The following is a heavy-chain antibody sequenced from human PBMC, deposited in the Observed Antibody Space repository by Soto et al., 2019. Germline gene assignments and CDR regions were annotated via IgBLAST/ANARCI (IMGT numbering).Heavy chain of an antibody. V-gene: IGHV4-34*01. Sequence: ASETLSLTCAVYGGSFSGYYWSWIRQPPGKGLEWIGEINHSGSTNYNPSLKSRVTISVDTSKNQFSLKLSSVTAADTAVYYCARYYDYVWGSYRYTSPFDYWGQGTLVTVSS. CDR2: INHSGST. D-gene: IGHD3-16*02. CDR3: ARYYDYVWGSYRYTSPFDY. J-gene: IGHJ4*02. CDR1: GGSFSGYY.